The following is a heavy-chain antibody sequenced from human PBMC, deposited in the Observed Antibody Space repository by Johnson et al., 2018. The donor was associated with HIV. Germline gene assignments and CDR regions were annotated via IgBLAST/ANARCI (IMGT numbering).Heavy chain of an antibody. CDR3: AKGGYSYGNAFDI. J-gene: IGHJ3*02. CDR1: GFTFSSYA. CDR2: ISGSGGTT. V-gene: IGHV3-23*04. Sequence: EVQLVESGGGLVQPGGSLRLSCPASGFTFSSYAMSWVRQAPGKGLEWVSSISGSGGTTYYADSVKGRFTISRDNSKNTLYLQMNSLRAEDTAVYYCAKGGYSYGNAFDIWGPGTMVTVSS. D-gene: IGHD5-18*01.